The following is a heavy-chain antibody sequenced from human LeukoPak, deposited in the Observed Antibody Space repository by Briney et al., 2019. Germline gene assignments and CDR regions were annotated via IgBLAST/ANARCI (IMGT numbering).Heavy chain of an antibody. CDR2: SRNKANSYTT. CDR1: GFTFSDHY. V-gene: IGHV3-72*01. D-gene: IGHD6-19*01. J-gene: IGHJ4*02. CDR3: ASSSGWIIDY. Sequence: HPGGSLRLSCVASGFTFSDHYMDWVRQTPGKGLEWVGRSRNKANSYTTEYAASVKGRLTISGDDSKNSLFLQMNSLRAEDTAVYYCASSSGWIIDYWGQGTLVTVSS.